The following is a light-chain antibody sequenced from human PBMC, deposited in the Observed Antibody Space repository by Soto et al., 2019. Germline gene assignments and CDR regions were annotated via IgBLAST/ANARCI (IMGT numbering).Light chain of an antibody. CDR2: DAS. J-gene: IGKJ4*01. V-gene: IGKV3-11*01. Sequence: IVLTQSPATLSLSPGERATLSCRASQTISNLLAWYQQKPGQAPRLLIYDASNRATGIPARFSGSGSGTDSPLTTSSQGPEVFAIYYGPRRSDGSPTLGGGTEVK. CDR3: PRRSDGSPT. CDR1: QTISNL.